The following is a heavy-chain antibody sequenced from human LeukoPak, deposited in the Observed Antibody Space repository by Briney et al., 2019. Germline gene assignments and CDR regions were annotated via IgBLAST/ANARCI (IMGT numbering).Heavy chain of an antibody. J-gene: IGHJ4*02. D-gene: IGHD3-16*02. CDR2: IIPIFGTA. CDR3: ARGGLSPDY. V-gene: IGHV1-69*05. Sequence: SVKVSCKASGGTFSSYAISWVRQAPGQGLEWMGGIIPIFGTANYAQKFQGRVTMTTDTSTSTAYMELRSLGSDDTAVYYCARGGLSPDYWGQGTLVTVSS. CDR1: GGTFSSYA.